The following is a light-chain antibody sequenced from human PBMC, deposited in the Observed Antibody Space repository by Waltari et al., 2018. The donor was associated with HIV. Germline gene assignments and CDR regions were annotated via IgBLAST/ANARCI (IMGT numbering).Light chain of an antibody. Sequence: DIQLTQSPATLSASVGDRVTITCRASQSVSTRLAWYQQKPGRAPTILIYGASTLETGVPSRFSGSGSGTEFTLTISSLQPDDFATYFCQQHPTQRTFGQGT. CDR2: GAS. CDR1: QSVSTR. J-gene: IGKJ1*01. V-gene: IGKV1-5*03. CDR3: QQHPTQRT.